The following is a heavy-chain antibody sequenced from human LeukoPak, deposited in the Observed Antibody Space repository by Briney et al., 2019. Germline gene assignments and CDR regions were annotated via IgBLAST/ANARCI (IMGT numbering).Heavy chain of an antibody. V-gene: IGHV1-46*01. CDR3: TILTGYYIPKYYYSYYGMDV. D-gene: IGHD3-9*01. J-gene: IGHJ6*02. CDR2: INPSGGST. CDR1: GYTFTSYY. Sequence: VASVKVSRKASGYTFTSYYMHWVRQAPGQGLEWMGVINPSGGSTSYAQKFQGRVTTTRDTSTSTVYMELSSLRSEDTAVYYCTILTGYYIPKYYYSYYGMDVWGQGTTVTVSS.